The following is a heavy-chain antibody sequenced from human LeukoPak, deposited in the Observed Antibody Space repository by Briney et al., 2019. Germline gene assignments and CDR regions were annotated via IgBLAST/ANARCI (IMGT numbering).Heavy chain of an antibody. V-gene: IGHV3-NL1*01. CDR1: GFTFSDYY. J-gene: IGHJ4*02. D-gene: IGHD5-12*01. Sequence: GGSLRLSCAASGFTFSDYYMSWIRQAPGKGLEWVSSIDYDGGSGHYADSVKGRFTISRDNSNNTLYLQMNSLRADDTALYYCAKNEVWWLPDSWGQGTLVTVSS. CDR2: IDYDGGSG. CDR3: AKNEVWWLPDS.